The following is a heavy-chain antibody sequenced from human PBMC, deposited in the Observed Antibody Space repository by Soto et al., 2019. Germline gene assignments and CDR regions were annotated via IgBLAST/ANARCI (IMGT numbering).Heavy chain of an antibody. CDR1: GLTVTGKKY. CDR3: ATWRLREHAYDI. Sequence: DVQLVESGGGLIQPGGSLRLSCEASGLTVTGKKYVAWVRQAPGKGLEWVSGVYDTDGIYYADSVKVRFTSSRDNSKTIVYLEMSSLTPDATDVYYCATWRLREHAYDIWGLGTTVTVSS. J-gene: IGHJ3*02. D-gene: IGHD4-17*01. CDR2: VYDTDGI. V-gene: IGHV3-53*01.